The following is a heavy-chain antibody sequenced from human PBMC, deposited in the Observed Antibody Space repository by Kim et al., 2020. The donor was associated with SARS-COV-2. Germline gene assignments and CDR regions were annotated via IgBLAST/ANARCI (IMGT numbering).Heavy chain of an antibody. CDR3: AIIGPRDVDY. CDR1: GGSFSGYY. Sequence: SETLSLTCAVYGGSFSGYYWSWIRQPPGKGLEWIGEINHSGSTNYNPSLKSRVTISVDTSKNQFSLKLSSVTAADTAVYYCAIIGPRDVDYWGQGTLVTVSS. V-gene: IGHV4-34*01. D-gene: IGHD3-16*02. CDR2: INHSGST. J-gene: IGHJ4*02.